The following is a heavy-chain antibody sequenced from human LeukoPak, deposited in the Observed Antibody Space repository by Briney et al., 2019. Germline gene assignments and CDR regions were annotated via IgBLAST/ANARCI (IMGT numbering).Heavy chain of an antibody. CDR3: AKGARIAAAGTIGY. CDR1: GFTFSSYW. D-gene: IGHD6-13*01. CDR2: IKQDGSEK. Sequence: PGGSLRLSCAASGFTFSSYWMSWVRQAPGKGLEWVANIKQDGSEKYYVDSVKGRFTISRDNAKNSLYLQMNSLRAEDTAVYYCAKGARIAAAGTIGYWGQGTLVTVSS. J-gene: IGHJ4*02. V-gene: IGHV3-7*01.